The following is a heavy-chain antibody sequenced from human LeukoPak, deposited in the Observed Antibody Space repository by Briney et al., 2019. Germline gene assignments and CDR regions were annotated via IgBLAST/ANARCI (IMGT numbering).Heavy chain of an antibody. D-gene: IGHD5-18*01. CDR3: ARSRSYGEFDY. CDR1: GYSISSGFY. J-gene: IGHJ4*02. Sequence: PSETLSLTCTVSGYSISSGFYWGWIRQPPGKGLEWIGSIYHSGTTYYNPSLKSRVTISLDTSENQFSLKLSSVTAADTAVYYCARSRSYGEFDYWGQGTLVTVSS. V-gene: IGHV4-38-2*02. CDR2: IYHSGTT.